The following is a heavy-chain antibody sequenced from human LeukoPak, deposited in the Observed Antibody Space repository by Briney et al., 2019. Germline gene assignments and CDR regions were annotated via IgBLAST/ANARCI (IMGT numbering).Heavy chain of an antibody. CDR3: ARNSRPTYYDILTGLQYYFDY. Sequence: SETLSLTCAVYGGSFSVYYWSWIRQPPGKGLEWIGEINHSGSTNYNPSLKSRVTISVDTSKNQFSLKLGPVTAADTAVYYCARNSRPTYYDILTGLQYYFDYWGQGTLVTVSS. CDR1: GGSFSVYY. J-gene: IGHJ4*02. V-gene: IGHV4-34*01. CDR2: INHSGST. D-gene: IGHD3-9*01.